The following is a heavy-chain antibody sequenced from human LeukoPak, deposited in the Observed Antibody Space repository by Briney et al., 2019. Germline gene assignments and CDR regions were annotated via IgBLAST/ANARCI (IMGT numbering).Heavy chain of an antibody. J-gene: IGHJ6*02. D-gene: IGHD3-10*01. CDR1: GYTFTSYD. CDR2: MNPNSGNT. CDR3: TRVSSGSYYYYYYYGMDV. Sequence: GASVKVSSKASGYTFTSYDINWVRQATGQGLEWMGWMNPNSGNTGYAQKFQGRVTMTRNTSISTAYMELSSLRSEDTAVYYCTRVSSGSYYYYYYYGMDVWGQGTTVTVSS. V-gene: IGHV1-8*01.